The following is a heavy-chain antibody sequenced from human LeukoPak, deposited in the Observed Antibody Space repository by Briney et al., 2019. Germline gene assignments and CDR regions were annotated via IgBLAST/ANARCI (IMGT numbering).Heavy chain of an antibody. CDR2: INHSGRT. V-gene: IGHV4-38-2*02. Sequence: PSETLSLTCSVSGYSINSDYYWGWIRQSPGKGLEWIASINHSGRTFYSTPLQSRITMSFDTTNYQVSLKLSSVTATDTALYYCARAPCGADCYFDFWGQGTLVTVSS. CDR3: ARAPCGADCYFDF. J-gene: IGHJ4*02. CDR1: GYSINSDYY. D-gene: IGHD2-21*02.